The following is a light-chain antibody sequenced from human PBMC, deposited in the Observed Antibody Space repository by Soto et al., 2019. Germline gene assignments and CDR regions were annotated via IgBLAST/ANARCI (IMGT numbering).Light chain of an antibody. V-gene: IGKV3-11*01. Sequence: EIVLTQSPATLSLTPGDRANLSCRASQSVNSFLTLYQQKPGQATSLLIYDASTRATGIPARFSGSGSGTDFTLTISSLEPEDFAVYYCQQRNGWPLTFGGGTRVEMK. CDR1: QSVNSF. J-gene: IGKJ4*01. CDR2: DAS. CDR3: QQRNGWPLT.